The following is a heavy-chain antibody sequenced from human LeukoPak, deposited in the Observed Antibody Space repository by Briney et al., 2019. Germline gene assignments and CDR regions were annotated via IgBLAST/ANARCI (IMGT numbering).Heavy chain of an antibody. CDR3: ARSPTSWYFDY. Sequence: GGSLRLSCAASGFTFSSYGMNWVRQAPGKGLEWVSYISSSSSTIYYADSVKGRFTISRDNAKNSLYLQMNGLRPEDTSVYFCARSPTSWYFDYWGQGTLVTVSS. J-gene: IGHJ4*02. V-gene: IGHV3-48*01. D-gene: IGHD2-2*01. CDR1: GFTFSSYG. CDR2: ISSSSSTI.